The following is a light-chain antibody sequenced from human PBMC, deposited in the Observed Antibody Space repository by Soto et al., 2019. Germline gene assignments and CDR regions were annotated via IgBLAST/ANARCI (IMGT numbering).Light chain of an antibody. CDR1: QSVRSY. CDR2: DAS. V-gene: IGKV3-11*01. Sequence: EIVLTQSPATLSLSPGERATLSCRASQSVRSYLAWFQHKPGQAPRLLIYDASNRATGVPPRFSGSGSGTDFTLTISSLEAEDFAVYYCQQRSSWPDTFGQGTKVEIK. J-gene: IGKJ2*01. CDR3: QQRSSWPDT.